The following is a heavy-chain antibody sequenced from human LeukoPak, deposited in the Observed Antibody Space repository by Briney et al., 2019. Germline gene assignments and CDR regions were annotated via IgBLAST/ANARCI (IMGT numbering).Heavy chain of an antibody. Sequence: ASVKVSCKASGYTFTGYYMHCVRQAPGQGLEWMGWINPNSGGTNYAQKFQGRVTMTRDTSISTAYMELSRLRSDDTAVYYCARGVVVPAAGLYYFDYWGQGTLVTVSS. J-gene: IGHJ4*02. CDR1: GYTFTGYY. CDR3: ARGVVVPAAGLYYFDY. D-gene: IGHD2-2*01. CDR2: INPNSGGT. V-gene: IGHV1-2*02.